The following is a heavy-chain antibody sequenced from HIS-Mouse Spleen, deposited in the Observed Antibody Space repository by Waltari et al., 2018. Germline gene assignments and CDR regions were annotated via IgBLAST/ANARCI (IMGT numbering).Heavy chain of an antibody. CDR2: IYSGGST. J-gene: IGHJ4*02. CDR1: GFPVSSNY. V-gene: IGHV3-53*01. CDR3: ASSGYGSGSYYY. D-gene: IGHD3-10*01. Sequence: EVQLVESGGGLIQPGGSLRLSCSASGFPVSSNYLDWVRQAPGKGLEWVSVIYSGGSTYYADSVKGRFTISRDNSKNTLYLQMNSLRAEDTAVYYCASSGYGSGSYYYWGQGTLVTVSS.